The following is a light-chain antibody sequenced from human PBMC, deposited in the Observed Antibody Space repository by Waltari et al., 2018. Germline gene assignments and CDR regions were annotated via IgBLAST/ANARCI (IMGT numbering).Light chain of an antibody. CDR2: QDS. J-gene: IGLJ1*01. Sequence: SYELTQPPSVSVSPGQTASITCSGHKLGDKYTCWYQQKPGQSPVLVIYQDSKRPSGIPERFSGSRSGNTATLTIGGTQAMDEADYYCQAWDSNSFYVFGTGTKVTVL. CDR3: QAWDSNSFYV. V-gene: IGLV3-1*01. CDR1: KLGDKY.